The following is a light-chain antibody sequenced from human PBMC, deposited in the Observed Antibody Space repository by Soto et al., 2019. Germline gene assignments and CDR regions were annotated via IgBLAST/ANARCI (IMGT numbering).Light chain of an antibody. CDR3: QQYGSSFT. V-gene: IGKV1-8*01. J-gene: IGKJ1*01. CDR1: QGISSY. Sequence: AIRMTQSPSSFSASTGDRVAITCRASQGISSYLAWYQQKPGKAPKLLIYAASTLQSGVPSRFSGSGSGTEFTLTISSLPPEDFAVYYCQQYGSSFTVGQGTKVDIK. CDR2: AAS.